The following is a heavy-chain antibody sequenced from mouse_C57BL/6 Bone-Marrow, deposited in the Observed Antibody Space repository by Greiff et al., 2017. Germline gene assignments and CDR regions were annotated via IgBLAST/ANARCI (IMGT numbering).Heavy chain of an antibody. CDR3: ARYYGSSYYFDY. D-gene: IGHD1-1*01. J-gene: IGHJ2*01. V-gene: IGHV1-54*01. CDR2: INPGSGGT. CDR1: GYAFTNYL. Sequence: QVQLQQSGAELVRPGTSVKVSCKASGYAFTNYLIEWVKQRPGQGLEWIGVINPGSGGTNYNEKFKGKATLTAGKSSSTAYMQLSSLTSEDSAVYFCARYYGSSYYFDYWGQGTTLTVSS.